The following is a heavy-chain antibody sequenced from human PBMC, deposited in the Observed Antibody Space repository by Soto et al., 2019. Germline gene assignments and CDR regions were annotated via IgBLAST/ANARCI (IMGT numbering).Heavy chain of an antibody. CDR1: GYTFTGHY. CDR2: LKSDNGGT. J-gene: IGHJ6*02. V-gene: IGHV1-2*02. CDR3: ARDLCPLGSGSACPLYRLDI. D-gene: IGHD3-10*01. Sequence: QVQLVQSGAQVKPPGASVKVSCKASGYTFTGHYMHWVRQVSGKRLEHLGWLKSDNGGTYYAPKFQGRVTFTRDTSTSTAYMERSGLQSDDTAVYFCARDLCPLGSGSACPLYRLDIWGQGTTVVVS.